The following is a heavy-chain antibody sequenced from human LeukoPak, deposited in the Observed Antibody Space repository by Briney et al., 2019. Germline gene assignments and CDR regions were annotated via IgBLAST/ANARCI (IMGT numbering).Heavy chain of an antibody. V-gene: IGHV4-39*07. CDR1: GGSISNGNYY. J-gene: IGHJ5*02. Sequence: PSETLSLTCTVSGGSISNGNYYWTWIRQPPGKGLEWIGRIYYSGSTYYNPSLKSRVTISVGTSKNQFSLKLSSVTAADTAVYYCARGLAAAGHVPTYNWFDPWGQGTLVTVSS. CDR2: IYYSGST. CDR3: ARGLAAAGHVPTYNWFDP. D-gene: IGHD6-13*01.